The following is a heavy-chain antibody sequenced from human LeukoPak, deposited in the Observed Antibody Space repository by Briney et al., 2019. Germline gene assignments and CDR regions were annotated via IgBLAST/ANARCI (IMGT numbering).Heavy chain of an antibody. Sequence: SETLSLTCAVSGGSISSSNWWSWVRQPPGKGLEWIGEIYHSGSTNYNPSLKSRVTISVDKSKNQFSLKLSSVTAADTAVYYCARDVRRQQLVSGDDYWGQGTLVTVSS. V-gene: IGHV4-4*02. CDR3: ARDVRRQQLVSGDDY. D-gene: IGHD6-13*01. CDR2: IYHSGST. J-gene: IGHJ4*02. CDR1: GGSISSSNW.